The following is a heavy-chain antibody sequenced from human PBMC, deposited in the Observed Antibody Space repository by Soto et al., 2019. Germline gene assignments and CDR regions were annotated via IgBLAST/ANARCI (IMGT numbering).Heavy chain of an antibody. CDR1: GFSLTNTGVT. D-gene: IGHD3-9*01. J-gene: IGHJ5*01. CDR3: AHSHFEILTCPFDS. CDR2: VYWHDDK. Sequence: QITLKESGHSLVKPTQTLTLTCTFSGFSLTNTGVTVGWIRQPPGKALEWLALVYWHDDKRYNPSLRNRLTIAKDTSKNRVVLTLADVGPVDTATYYCAHSHFEILTCPFDSWGRGPLVTVS. V-gene: IGHV2-5*01.